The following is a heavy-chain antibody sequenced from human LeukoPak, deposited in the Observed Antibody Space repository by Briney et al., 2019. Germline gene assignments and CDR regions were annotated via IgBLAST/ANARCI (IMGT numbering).Heavy chain of an antibody. D-gene: IGHD2-21*01. CDR2: INPNNGDT. CDR3: ASYPRSIPTPPFDY. CDR1: GYTFTAQY. V-gene: IGHV1-2*02. Sequence: GASVKVSCKASGYTFTAQYMHWVRHAPGQGLEWMGWINPNNGDTKYAQSFLGRVTMTRDTTTTTAYMELSSLRSDDTAVYFCASYPRSIPTPPFDYWGQGTLVTVSS. J-gene: IGHJ4*02.